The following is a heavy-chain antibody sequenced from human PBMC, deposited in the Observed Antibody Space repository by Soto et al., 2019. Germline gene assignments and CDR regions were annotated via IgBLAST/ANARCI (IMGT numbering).Heavy chain of an antibody. CDR2: INHSGST. J-gene: IGHJ6*02. V-gene: IGHV4-34*01. Sequence: PSETLSLTCAVYGGSFSGYYWSWIRQPPGKGLEWIGEINHSGSTNYNPSLKSRATISVDTSKNQFSLKLSSVTAADTAVYYCARERSSSWYNYYYYGMDVWGQGTTVTVSS. CDR1: GGSFSGYY. D-gene: IGHD6-13*01. CDR3: ARERSSSWYNYYYYGMDV.